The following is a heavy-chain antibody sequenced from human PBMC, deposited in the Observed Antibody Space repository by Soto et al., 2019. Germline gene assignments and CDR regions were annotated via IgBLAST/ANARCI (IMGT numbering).Heavy chain of an antibody. V-gene: IGHV1-2*02. D-gene: IGHD3-3*01. Sequence: GASVKVSCKASGYTFTGYYMHWVRQAPGQGLEWMGGINPNTGGTNYAQKFQGRVTMTADASMTTIYMELSSLRSEDTAVYYCAGVAYLDFWTGYFPNEYWGQGTLVTVSS. CDR2: INPNTGGT. CDR1: GYTFTGYY. CDR3: AGVAYLDFWTGYFPNEY. J-gene: IGHJ4*02.